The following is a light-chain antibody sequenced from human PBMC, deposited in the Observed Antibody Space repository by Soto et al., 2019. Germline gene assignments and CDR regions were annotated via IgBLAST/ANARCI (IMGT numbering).Light chain of an antibody. V-gene: IGKV3-11*01. J-gene: IGKJ2*01. CDR3: QQRNRWPYT. Sequence: EIVLTQSPATLSLSPGERATLSCRADQSVSSDLAWYQQKPGQGPRLLIYGASIRATGIPARFSGSGSGTDFTLTITSLEAEDVAVYYCQQRNRWPYTFGLGTKLEIK. CDR1: QSVSSD. CDR2: GAS.